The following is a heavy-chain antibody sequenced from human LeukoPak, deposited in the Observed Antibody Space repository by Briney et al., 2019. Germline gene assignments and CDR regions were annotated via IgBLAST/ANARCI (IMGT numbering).Heavy chain of an antibody. CDR1: GFSFSSYV. V-gene: IGHV3-23*01. J-gene: IGHJ4*02. CDR2: ISGSGGSI. CDR3: AKSTAYTTSGRFDY. D-gene: IGHD2-8*01. Sequence: GGSLRLSCAASGFSFSSYVMGWVRQAPGKGLEWVSAISGSGGSIYYADSVKGRFTISRDNSKNTLYLQMNSLRAEDTAVYYCAKSTAYTTSGRFDYWGQGTLVTASS.